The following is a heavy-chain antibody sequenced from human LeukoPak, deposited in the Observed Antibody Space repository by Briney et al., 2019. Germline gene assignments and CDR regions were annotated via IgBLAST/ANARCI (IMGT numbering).Heavy chain of an antibody. CDR3: ARGKGTTTFDY. CDR1: GFTVSSSY. CDR2: IYSGGST. V-gene: IGHV3-66*01. Sequence: PGGSLRLSCAASGFTVSSSYMSWVRQAPGKGLEWVSVIYSGGSTYYADSVKGRFTISRDNFKNTLYLQMNSLRAEDTAVYYCARGKGTTTFDYWGQGTLVTVSS. D-gene: IGHD1-26*01. J-gene: IGHJ4*02.